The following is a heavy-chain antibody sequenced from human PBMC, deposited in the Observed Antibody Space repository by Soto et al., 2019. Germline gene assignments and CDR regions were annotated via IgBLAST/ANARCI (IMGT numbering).Heavy chain of an antibody. J-gene: IGHJ6*02. V-gene: IGHV3-48*02. CDR3: VRDRAHYYYGMDV. CDR2: IGSTVTSI. Sequence: GGSLRLSCAASGFTFSRYSMIWVRQAPGKGLEWVSYIGSTVTSIFYSDSVKDRFTISRDNAKNSLFLQMNSLRDEDTAVYYCVRDRAHYYYGMDVWGQGPTVTVSS. CDR1: GFTFSRYS.